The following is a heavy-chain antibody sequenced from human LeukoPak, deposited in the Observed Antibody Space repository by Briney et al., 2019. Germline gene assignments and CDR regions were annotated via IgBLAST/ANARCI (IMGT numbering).Heavy chain of an antibody. J-gene: IGHJ4*02. Sequence: PGGSLRLSCEGSAFIFSGHWMNWVRQAPGKGPEWVAVTSHDGSSKYYVDSVKGRFTISRDNSKNTLYLQMNSLRTEDTAVYYCARDPPDCWGQGTLVTVSS. CDR3: ARDPPDC. CDR2: TSHDGSSK. CDR1: AFIFSGHW. V-gene: IGHV3-30*03.